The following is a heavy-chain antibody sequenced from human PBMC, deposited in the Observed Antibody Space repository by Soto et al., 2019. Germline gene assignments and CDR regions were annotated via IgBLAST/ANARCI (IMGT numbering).Heavy chain of an antibody. V-gene: IGHV3-23*01. CDR2: ISSRGDRT. D-gene: IGHD5-18*01. CDR1: GFTFSRYA. J-gene: IGHJ6*02. Sequence: PGGSLRLSCAGSGFTFSRYAMNWVRQAPGKGLEWVSIISSRGDRTSYAESVKGRFTISRDDSKNTLFLHMNSLGAEDTAVYYCAKETGYSYGFQLNALDVWGQGTTVTVSS. CDR3: AKETGYSYGFQLNALDV.